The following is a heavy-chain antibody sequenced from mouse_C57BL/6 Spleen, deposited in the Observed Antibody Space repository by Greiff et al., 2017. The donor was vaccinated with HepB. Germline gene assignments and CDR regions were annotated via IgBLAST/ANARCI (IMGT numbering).Heavy chain of an antibody. CDR1: GYTFTSYG. D-gene: IGHD1-1*01. CDR3: ARENGSSYNWYFDV. CDR2: IYPRSGNT. J-gene: IGHJ1*03. V-gene: IGHV1-81*01. Sequence: QVQLQQSGAELARPGASVKLSCKASGYTFTSYGISWVKQRTGQGLEWIGEIYPRSGNTYYNEKFKGKATLTADKSSSTAYMELRSLTSEDSAVYFCARENGSSYNWYFDVWGTGTTVTVSS.